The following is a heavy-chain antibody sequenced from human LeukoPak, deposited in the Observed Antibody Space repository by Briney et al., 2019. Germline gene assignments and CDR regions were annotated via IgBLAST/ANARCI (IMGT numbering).Heavy chain of an antibody. CDR3: ARGGMTTVVRVDY. D-gene: IGHD4-17*01. V-gene: IGHV4-34*01. CDR2: INHSGST. J-gene: IGHJ4*02. Sequence: SETLSLTCAVYGGSFSGYYWSWIRQPPGKGLEWIGEINHSGSTNYNPSLKSRVTISVDTSKNQFSLKLSSETAADTAVYYCARGGMTTVVRVDYWGQGTLVTVSS. CDR1: GGSFSGYY.